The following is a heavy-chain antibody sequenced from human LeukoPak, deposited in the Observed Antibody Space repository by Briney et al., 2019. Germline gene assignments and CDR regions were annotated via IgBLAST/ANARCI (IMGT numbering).Heavy chain of an antibody. Sequence: GASVKVSCKASGYTFTTYGFSWVRQAPGQGLEWMGWISGYNGNTNYAQKLQGRVTMTTDTSTNTAYMELSSLRSDDTAVYYCARDRRSMVRGVNTLFDYWGQGTLVTVSS. CDR3: ARDRRSMVRGVNTLFDY. V-gene: IGHV1-18*01. J-gene: IGHJ4*02. D-gene: IGHD3-10*01. CDR2: ISGYNGNT. CDR1: GYTFTTYG.